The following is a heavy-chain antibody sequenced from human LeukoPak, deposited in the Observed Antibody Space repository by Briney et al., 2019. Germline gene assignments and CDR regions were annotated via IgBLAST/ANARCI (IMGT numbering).Heavy chain of an antibody. D-gene: IGHD6-13*01. J-gene: IGHJ4*02. CDR2: IRQDGSEK. CDR3: ARYSSTWYYFDS. Sequence: GGSLRLSCVVSGFTFSSYWMSWVRQAPGKGLEWMANIRQDGSEKYYVDSVKGRFTVSRDNGENSLYLQMHSLRVEDTAVYYCARYSSTWYYFDSWGQGTLVTVSS. CDR1: GFTFSSYW. V-gene: IGHV3-7*03.